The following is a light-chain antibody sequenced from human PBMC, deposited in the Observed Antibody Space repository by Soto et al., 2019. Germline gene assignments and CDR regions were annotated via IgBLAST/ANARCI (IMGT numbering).Light chain of an antibody. CDR1: QSVLYSSTNKNY. V-gene: IGKV4-1*01. J-gene: IGKJ1*01. CDR2: WAS. CDR3: LQYYSTPQT. Sequence: DIVMTQSPDSLAVSLGERATINCKSSQSVLYSSTNKNYLAWYQQKPGQPPNLLIYWASTRESGVPDRFSGSWSGTDFTLTISSLQAEDVAVYYCLQYYSTPQTFGQGTKVEIK.